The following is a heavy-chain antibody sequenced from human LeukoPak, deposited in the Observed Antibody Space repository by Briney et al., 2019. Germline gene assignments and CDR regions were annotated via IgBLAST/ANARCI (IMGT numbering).Heavy chain of an antibody. CDR2: INHSGST. CDR3: ARGPMVDYYDGSGYYYFDS. D-gene: IGHD3-22*01. CDR1: GGSFSGYY. Sequence: SETLSLTCAVYGGSFSGYYWSWIPQPPGKGLEWIGEINHSGSTNYNPSLKSRVTISVDTSNNQFSKKLSSVTAADTAVYYCARGPMVDYYDGSGYYYFDSWGQGTLVTVSS. V-gene: IGHV4-34*01. J-gene: IGHJ4*02.